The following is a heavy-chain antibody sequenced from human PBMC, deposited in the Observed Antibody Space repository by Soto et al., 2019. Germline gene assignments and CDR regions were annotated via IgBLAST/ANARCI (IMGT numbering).Heavy chain of an antibody. J-gene: IGHJ4*02. Sequence: AVGSLRLFCAASGFSFRSHWMTWVRQAPGKGLEWAANINQDGSEKHYVDSVKGRFTISRDNAKNSLYLQMNSLRAEDTAVYYCARDHAVPGIIWDYCGQRILVTVSS. V-gene: IGHV3-7*01. CDR2: INQDGSEK. CDR1: GFSFRSHW. CDR3: ARDHAVPGIIWDY. D-gene: IGHD3-10*01.